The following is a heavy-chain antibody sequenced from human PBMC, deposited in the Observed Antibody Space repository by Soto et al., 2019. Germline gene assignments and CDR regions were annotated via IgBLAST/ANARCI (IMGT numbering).Heavy chain of an antibody. J-gene: IGHJ4*02. Sequence: PSETLSLTCTVSGGSISSSSSYWGWILQPPGKGLEWVGSIYYLGNTYYNPSLGGRVSISVDTSKNQFSLKLNSVTAADAAVFYYSGLFPYVSSGYHLYYLGQGTLVTVPS. CDR2: IYYLGNT. CDR1: GGSISSSSSY. CDR3: SGLFPYVSSGYHLYY. D-gene: IGHD3-22*01. V-gene: IGHV4-39*01.